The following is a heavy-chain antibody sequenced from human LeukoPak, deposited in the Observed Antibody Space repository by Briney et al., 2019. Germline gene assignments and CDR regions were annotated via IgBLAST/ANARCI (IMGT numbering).Heavy chain of an antibody. Sequence: PGGSLRLSCAASGFTFSSYGMHWVRQAPGKGLEWVAFIRYDGSNKYYADSVKGRFTISRDNSKNTLYLQMNSLRAEDTAVYYCAREEGQQLAHWGQGTLVTVSS. CDR3: AREEGQQLAH. V-gene: IGHV3-30*02. CDR1: GFTFSSYG. CDR2: IRYDGSNK. D-gene: IGHD6-13*01. J-gene: IGHJ4*02.